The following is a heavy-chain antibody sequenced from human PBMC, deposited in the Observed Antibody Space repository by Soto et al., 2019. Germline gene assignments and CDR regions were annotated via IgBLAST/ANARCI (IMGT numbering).Heavy chain of an antibody. J-gene: IGHJ6*02. CDR2: ISGSGGSA. D-gene: IGHD5-12*01. CDR3: AKDGGEGYSGYDYNYYGMDV. V-gene: IGHV3-23*01. CDR1: GFTFSSYA. Sequence: PGGSLRLSCAASGFTFSSYAMSWVRQAPGKGLEWVSAISGSGGSAYYADSVKGRFTISRDNSKNTLYLQMNSLRAEDTAVYYCAKDGGEGYSGYDYNYYGMDVWGQGTTVTVSS.